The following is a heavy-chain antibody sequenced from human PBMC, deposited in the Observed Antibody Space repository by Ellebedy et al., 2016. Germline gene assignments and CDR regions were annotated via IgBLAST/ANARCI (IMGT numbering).Heavy chain of an antibody. D-gene: IGHD3-10*01. CDR3: ARRGGLLRSGRFYTEKYFDF. CDR2: IYPGDSDT. Sequence: GESLKISCKGSGYTFTDFWIGWVRQMPGKGLEWMGIIYPGDSDTVYSPSFQGQVTMSADRSISTAFLQWSSLQASDTAMYYCARRGGLLRSGRFYTEKYFDFWGQGTLVTVSS. J-gene: IGHJ4*02. V-gene: IGHV5-51*01. CDR1: GYTFTDFW.